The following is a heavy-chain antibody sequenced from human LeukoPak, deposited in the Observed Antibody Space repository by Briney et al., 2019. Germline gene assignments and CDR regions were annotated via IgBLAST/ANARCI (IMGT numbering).Heavy chain of an antibody. CDR2: ISYDGSNK. V-gene: IGHV3-30*18. CDR1: GFTFSSYG. D-gene: IGHD6-19*01. J-gene: IGHJ4*02. Sequence: PGGSLRLSCAASGFTFSSYGMHWVRQAPGKGLEWVAVISYDGSNKYYADSVKGRFTISRDNSKNTLYLQMNSLRAEDTAVYYCAKDEWLANSYYFDYWGQGTLVTDSS. CDR3: AKDEWLANSYYFDY.